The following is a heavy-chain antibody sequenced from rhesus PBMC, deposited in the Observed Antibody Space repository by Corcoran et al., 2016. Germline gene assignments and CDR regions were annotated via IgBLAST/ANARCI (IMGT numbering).Heavy chain of an antibody. CDR2: HNPDTGNP. D-gene: IGHD3S6*01. J-gene: IGHJ4*01. CDR3: ARSHFAPGFDY. V-gene: IGHV7-114*01. Sequence: QVQLVQSGAEVKQPGASVKVSCKASGYTFTTYALNWVRQAHGQGLEWMGWHNPDTGNPNYPPAFKGPFPFSLDTSIPTASLTSSRLKAEGTAVYYCARSHFAPGFDYWGQGVLVTVSS. CDR1: GYTFTTYA.